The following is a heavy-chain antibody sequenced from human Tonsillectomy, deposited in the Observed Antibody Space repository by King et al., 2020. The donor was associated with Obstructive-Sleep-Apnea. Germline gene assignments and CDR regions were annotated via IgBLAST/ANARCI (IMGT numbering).Heavy chain of an antibody. V-gene: IGHV3-23*04. CDR3: AKHYMGFGLAAAGTADY. D-gene: IGHD6-13*01. J-gene: IGHJ4*02. CDR1: GFTFSSYA. CDR2: ISGSGGRI. Sequence: VQLVESGGGLVQPGGSLRLSCAASGFTFSSYAMSWVRQAPGKGLEWVSGISGSGGRIYYADSVKGRFTISRDNSKNTLYLQMNSLRAEDTAVYYCAKHYMGFGLAAAGTADYWGQGTLVTVSS.